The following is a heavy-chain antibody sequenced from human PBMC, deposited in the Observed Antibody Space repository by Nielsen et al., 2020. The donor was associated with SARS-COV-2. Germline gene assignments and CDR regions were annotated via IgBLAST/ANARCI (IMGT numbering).Heavy chain of an antibody. CDR3: ARSAVVLPAATYYYYYYHMDV. J-gene: IGHJ6*03. V-gene: IGHV4-59*01. Sequence: WLRQPPGKGLEWIGYIYYSGSTNYNPSLKSRVTISVDKSKNQFSLKLTSVSAADTAVYYCARSAVVLPAATYYYYYYHMDVWGKGTMVTVSS. CDR2: IYYSGST. D-gene: IGHD2-2*01.